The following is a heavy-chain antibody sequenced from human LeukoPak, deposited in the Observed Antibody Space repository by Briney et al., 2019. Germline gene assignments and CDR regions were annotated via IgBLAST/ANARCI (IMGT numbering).Heavy chain of an antibody. Sequence: SETLSLTCAVYGGSFSGYYWSWIRQPPGKGLEWIGEINHSGSTNYNPSLKSRVTISVDTSKNQFSLKLSSATAADTAVYYCARTARAGTGYWGQGTLVTVSS. CDR2: INHSGST. CDR3: ARTARAGTGY. CDR1: GGSFSGYY. V-gene: IGHV4-34*01. D-gene: IGHD6-19*01. J-gene: IGHJ4*02.